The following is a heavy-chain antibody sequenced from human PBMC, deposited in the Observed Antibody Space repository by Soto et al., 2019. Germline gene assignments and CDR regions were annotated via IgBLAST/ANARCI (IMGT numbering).Heavy chain of an antibody. CDR2: LSSDGFGA. J-gene: IGHJ4*02. Sequence: VGSLRLSCAASDFSLSPYWMHWVRQVPGRGLEWVARLSSDGFGAAYADSVKGRFFISRDIARNTLSLQMNSLRADDTAVYYCARDLGGPDYWGRGTSVTVSS. D-gene: IGHD3-16*01. CDR1: DFSLSPYW. V-gene: IGHV3-74*03. CDR3: ARDLGGPDY.